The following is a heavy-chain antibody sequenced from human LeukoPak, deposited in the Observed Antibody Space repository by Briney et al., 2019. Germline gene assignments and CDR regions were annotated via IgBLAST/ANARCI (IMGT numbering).Heavy chain of an antibody. V-gene: IGHV3-7*01. CDR1: GFTFSSYW. D-gene: IGHD2-2*01. J-gene: IGHJ4*02. CDR2: IKQDGSEK. CDR3: ARYVVPAAKYFDY. Sequence: PGGSLRLSCAASGFTFSSYWMSWVRQAPGKGLEWVANIKQDGSEKYYVDSVKGRFTISRDNAKNSLYLQMNSLRAEDTAVYYCARYVVPAAKYFDYWGQGTLVTVSS.